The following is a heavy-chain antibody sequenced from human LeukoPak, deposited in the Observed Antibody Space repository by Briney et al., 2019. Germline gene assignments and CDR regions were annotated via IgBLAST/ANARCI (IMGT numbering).Heavy chain of an antibody. CDR1: GFTFSSYG. CDR3: AKVHYDFWSGYVDY. Sequence: PRGSLRLSCAASGFTFSSYGMHWVRQAPGKGLEWVAFIRYDGSNKYYADSVKGRFTISRDNSKNTLYLQMNSLRAEDTAVYYCAKVHYDFWSGYVDYWGQGTLVTVSS. CDR2: IRYDGSNK. V-gene: IGHV3-30*02. D-gene: IGHD3-3*01. J-gene: IGHJ4*02.